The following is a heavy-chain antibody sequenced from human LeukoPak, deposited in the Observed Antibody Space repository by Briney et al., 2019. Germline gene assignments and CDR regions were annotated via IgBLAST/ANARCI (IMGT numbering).Heavy chain of an antibody. CDR2: ISSSSSYI. Sequence: PGGSLRLSCAASGFTFSSYSMNWVRQAPGKGLEWVSSISSSSSYIYYADSVKGRFTISRDNAKNSLYLQMNSLRAEDTAVYYCARGTVGATIGMFNYWGQGTLVTVSS. CDR1: GFTFSSYS. CDR3: ARGTVGATIGMFNY. D-gene: IGHD1-26*01. J-gene: IGHJ4*02. V-gene: IGHV3-21*01.